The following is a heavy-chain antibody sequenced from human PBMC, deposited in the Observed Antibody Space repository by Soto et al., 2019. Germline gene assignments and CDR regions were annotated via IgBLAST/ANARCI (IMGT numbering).Heavy chain of an antibody. CDR3: AREKWLVRRNDPFVI. J-gene: IGHJ3*02. CDR2: INPNGGST. CDR1: GYTFINYY. D-gene: IGHD6-19*01. V-gene: IGHV1-46*01. Sequence: QVQLVQSGAEVKKPGASVKVSCKASGYTFINYYMHWVRQAPGQGLEWMGIINPNGGSTTYAQKFEGRVTLTRDTSRNTVTMELRSLRSEDTAVYYWAREKWLVRRNDPFVIWGQGTMVTVSS.